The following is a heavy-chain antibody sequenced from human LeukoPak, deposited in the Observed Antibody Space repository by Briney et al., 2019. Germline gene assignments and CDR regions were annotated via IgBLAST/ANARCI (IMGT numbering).Heavy chain of an antibody. V-gene: IGHV3-21*01. J-gene: IGHJ4*02. Sequence: KTGGSLRLSCAASGFTFSSYSMNWVRRAPGKGLEWVSSISSSSSYIYYADSVKGRFTISRDNAKNSLYLQMNSLRAEDTAVYYCARGHYYGSGSRSYFDYWGQGTLVTVSS. CDR2: ISSSSSYI. CDR3: ARGHYYGSGSRSYFDY. CDR1: GFTFSSYS. D-gene: IGHD3-10*01.